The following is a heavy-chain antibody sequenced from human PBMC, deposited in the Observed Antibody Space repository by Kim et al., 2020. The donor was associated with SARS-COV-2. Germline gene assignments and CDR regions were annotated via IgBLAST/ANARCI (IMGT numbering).Heavy chain of an antibody. CDR2: INTNTGNP. J-gene: IGHJ4*01. V-gene: IGHV7-4-1*02. CDR1: GYTFTSNS. CDR3: ARSRDKRADY. Sequence: ASVKVSCKASGYTFTSNSIHWVRQAPGQGLEWMGWINTNTGNPTYAQGFTGRFVFSLDTSVSTAYLEIRSLTAADTAVYYCARSRDKRADYWGQGTL.